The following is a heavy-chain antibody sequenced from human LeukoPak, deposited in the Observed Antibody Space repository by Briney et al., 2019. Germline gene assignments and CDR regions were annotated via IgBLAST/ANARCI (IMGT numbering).Heavy chain of an antibody. Sequence: SETLSLTCTVSGGSVSSGSYYWSWIRQPPGKGLEWIGYIYYSGSTNYNPSLKSRVTISVDTSKNQFSLKLSSVTAADTAVYYCARVGGTNCYYYGMDVWGQGTTVTVSS. CDR3: ARVGGTNCYYYGMDV. CDR1: GGSVSSGSYY. V-gene: IGHV4-61*01. J-gene: IGHJ6*02. CDR2: IYYSGST. D-gene: IGHD1-26*01.